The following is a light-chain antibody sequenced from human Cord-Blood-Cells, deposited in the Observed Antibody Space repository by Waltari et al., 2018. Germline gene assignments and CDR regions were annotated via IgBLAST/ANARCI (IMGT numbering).Light chain of an antibody. CDR3: SSYTSSSTV. J-gene: IGLJ2*01. CDR2: DVS. CDR1: SSDVGGYNY. Sequence: QSALTQPASVSGSPGQSITLSCTGPSSDVGGYNYASWYQQHPGKAPKLMIYDVSNRPSGVSNRFSGSKSGNTASLTISGLQAEDEADYYCSSYTSSSTVFGGGTKLTVL. V-gene: IGLV2-14*01.